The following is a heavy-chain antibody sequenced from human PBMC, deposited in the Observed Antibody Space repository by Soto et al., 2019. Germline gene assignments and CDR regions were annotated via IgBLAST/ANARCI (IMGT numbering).Heavy chain of an antibody. Sequence: VQMVQSGAEVKKPGASVKVSCKAAGYTFTSYDINWVRQATGQGLEWMGWMNPNSVNTGYAQKFQGRVTMTRNNSISPAYMELSSMRSEDTAVYYCARKTKRDRIVDYWVQGTLVTVS. V-gene: IGHV1-8*01. CDR2: MNPNSVNT. CDR3: ARKTKRDRIVDY. J-gene: IGHJ4*01. D-gene: IGHD2-21*01. CDR1: GYTFTSYD.